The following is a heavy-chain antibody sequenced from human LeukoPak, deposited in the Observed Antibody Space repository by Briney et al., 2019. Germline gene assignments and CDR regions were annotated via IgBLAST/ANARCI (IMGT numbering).Heavy chain of an antibody. D-gene: IGHD2-21*02. CDR1: GDSFSSNRVA. V-gene: IGHV6-1*01. CDR2: SYYRSRWYK. J-gene: IGHJ5*02. Sequence: SQTLSLTCAISGDSFSSNRVAWNWIRQSPSRGLEWLGRSYYRSRWYKEYAASVKSRITINADTSENQFSLQLNSVTPEDTAVYYCARGVGSALGDWFDPWGQGTLVTVSS. CDR3: ARGVGSALGDWFDP.